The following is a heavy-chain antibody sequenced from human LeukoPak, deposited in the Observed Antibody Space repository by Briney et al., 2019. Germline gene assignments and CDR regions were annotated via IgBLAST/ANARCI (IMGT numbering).Heavy chain of an antibody. D-gene: IGHD3-10*01. Sequence: GESLKISCKGSGYSFTSYWIGWVRQMPGKGLEWMGIIYPGDSDTRYSPSFQGQVTISADKSISTAYLQWSSLKASDTAMYYCARQVPVWFGEGAFDIWGRGTMVTVSS. J-gene: IGHJ3*02. CDR2: IYPGDSDT. V-gene: IGHV5-51*01. CDR3: ARQVPVWFGEGAFDI. CDR1: GYSFTSYW.